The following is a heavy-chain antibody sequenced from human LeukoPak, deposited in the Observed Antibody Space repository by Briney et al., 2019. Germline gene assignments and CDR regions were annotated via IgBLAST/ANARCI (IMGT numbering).Heavy chain of an antibody. D-gene: IGHD1-1*01. V-gene: IGHV4-59*08. Sequence: SETLSLTCSVSGGSISSLYWSWIRQSPGKGLEWIGYMYYSGSTNYNPSLRSRVIISVDTSKNQFSLKLSSVTAADTAVYYCARHGTSSYYYYAMDVWGQGTTVTVSS. CDR1: GGSISSLY. CDR3: ARHGTSSYYYYAMDV. J-gene: IGHJ6*02. CDR2: MYYSGST.